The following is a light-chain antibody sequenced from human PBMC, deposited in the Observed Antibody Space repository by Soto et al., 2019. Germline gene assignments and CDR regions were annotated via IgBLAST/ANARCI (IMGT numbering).Light chain of an antibody. CDR1: QSISSW. CDR3: QQYNNYPLT. CDR2: DAS. Sequence: DLQMTQSPSTLSASVGDRVTITCRASQSISSWLAWYQQKPGKAPKVLIYDASSLESGVPSRFSGSGSGTEFTLTISSLQPDDFATYYCQQYNNYPLTFGQGTKVETK. V-gene: IGKV1-5*01. J-gene: IGKJ1*01.